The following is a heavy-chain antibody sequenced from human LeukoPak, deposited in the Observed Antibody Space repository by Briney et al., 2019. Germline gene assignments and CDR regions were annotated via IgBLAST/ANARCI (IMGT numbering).Heavy chain of an antibody. CDR1: GGTFSSYA. D-gene: IGHD1-7*01. Sequence: ASVKVSSKASGGTFSSYAISWVRQAPGQGLEWMGGIIPIFGTANYAQKFQGRVTITTDESTSTAYMELSSLRSEDTAVYYCARAGTTVRDNWFDPWGQGTLVTVSS. CDR3: ARAGTTVRDNWFDP. V-gene: IGHV1-69*05. J-gene: IGHJ5*02. CDR2: IIPIFGTA.